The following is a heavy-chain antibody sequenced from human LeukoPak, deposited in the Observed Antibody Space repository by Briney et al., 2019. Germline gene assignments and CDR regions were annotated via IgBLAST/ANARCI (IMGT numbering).Heavy chain of an antibody. J-gene: IGHJ4*02. CDR1: GFTFSSYW. CDR2: INSDGSST. D-gene: IGHD6-19*01. CDR3: ARDRAVAGRGGDY. V-gene: IGHV3-74*01. Sequence: PGGSLRLSCAASGFTFSSYWMHWVRQAPGKGLVWVSRINSDGSSTSYADSVKGRFTISRDNAKNSLYLQMNSLRAEDTAVYYCARDRAVAGRGGDYWGQGTLVTVSS.